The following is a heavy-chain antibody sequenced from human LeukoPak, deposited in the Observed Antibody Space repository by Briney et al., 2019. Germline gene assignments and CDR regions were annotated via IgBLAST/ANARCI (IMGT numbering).Heavy chain of an antibody. D-gene: IGHD3-10*01. J-gene: IGHJ5*02. CDR2: IYSSGST. V-gene: IGHV4-4*07. CDR1: GGSISSYY. CDR3: ARYGSGSYPPYNWFDP. Sequence: SETLSLTCTVSGGSISSYYWSWIRQPAGKGLEWIGRIYSSGSTNYNPSLKSRVTMSVDTSKNQFSLKLSSVTAVDTAVYYCARYGSGSYPPYNWFDPWGQGTLVTVSS.